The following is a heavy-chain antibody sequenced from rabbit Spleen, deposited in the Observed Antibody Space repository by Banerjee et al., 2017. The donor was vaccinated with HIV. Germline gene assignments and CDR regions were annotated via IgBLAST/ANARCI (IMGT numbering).Heavy chain of an antibody. V-gene: IGHV1S40*01. J-gene: IGHJ6*01. CDR3: ARDTGTSFSSYGMDL. CDR2: INSETGNT. Sequence: QSLEESGGDLVKPGASLTLTCTASGFSFSSVFWMCWVRQAPGKGLEWIACINSETGNTVYATWAKGRFTISKTSSTTVTLQMTSLTVADTATYFCARDTGTSFSSYGMDLWGQGTLVTVS. D-gene: IGHD7-1*01. CDR1: GFSFSSVFW.